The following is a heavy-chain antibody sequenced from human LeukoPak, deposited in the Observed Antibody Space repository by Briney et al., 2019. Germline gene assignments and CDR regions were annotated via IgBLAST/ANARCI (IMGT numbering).Heavy chain of an antibody. J-gene: IGHJ4*02. V-gene: IGHV3-7*01. CDR1: GFIFSKYW. CDR2: IKQDGSDN. CDR3: ARVLFGDPWFTL. Sequence: PGGSLRLSCEASGFIFSKYWMAWVRQAPGKGLEWVANIKQDGSDNYYEDSVKGRFNISRDNAKNSVFLQMNSLRAEDTAVYYCARVLFGDPWFTLWGQGTLVTVSS. D-gene: IGHD3-10*01.